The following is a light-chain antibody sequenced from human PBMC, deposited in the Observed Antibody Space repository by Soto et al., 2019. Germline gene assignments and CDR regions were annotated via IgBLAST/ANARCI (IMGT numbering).Light chain of an antibody. CDR1: SPKIGAGYD. CDR2: GNN. CDR3: QSYATGLSVLYV. V-gene: IGLV1-40*01. Sequence: QSVVAQPPSVSGAPGQRVTISCTGRSPKIGAGYDVHWYQQLPGTAPKLPLHGNNNRPSGVPDRFSGSKSGTSASLAVTGLQAEDEADYYCQSYATGLSVLYVFGTGTKVTVL. J-gene: IGLJ1*01.